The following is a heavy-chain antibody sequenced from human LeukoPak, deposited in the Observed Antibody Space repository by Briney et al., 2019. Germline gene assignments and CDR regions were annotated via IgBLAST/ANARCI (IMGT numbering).Heavy chain of an antibody. J-gene: IGHJ3*02. CDR3: ASYLLFILGPVDAFDI. D-gene: IGHD3-3*02. V-gene: IGHV4-4*02. CDR2: IYHSGST. CDR1: GGSISSSNW. Sequence: PSETLSLTCAVSGGSISSSNWWSWVRQPPGKGLEWIGEIYHSGSTNYNPSLKSRVTISVDKSKNQFSLKLSSVTAADTAVYYCASYLLFILGPVDAFDIWGQGTMVTVSS.